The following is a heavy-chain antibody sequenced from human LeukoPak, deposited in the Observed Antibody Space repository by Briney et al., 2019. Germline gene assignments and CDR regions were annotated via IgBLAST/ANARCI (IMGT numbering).Heavy chain of an antibody. V-gene: IGHV4-39*07. CDR2: IYYSGST. D-gene: IGHD6-13*01. CDR1: GGSISSSSYY. CDR3: ARDSANSSSWFDY. J-gene: IGHJ4*02. Sequence: SETLSLTCTVSGGSISSSSYYWDWIRQPPGKGLEWIGSIYYSGSTYYNPSLKSRVTISVDTSKNQFSLKLSSVTAADTAVYYCARDSANSSSWFDYWGQGTLVTVSS.